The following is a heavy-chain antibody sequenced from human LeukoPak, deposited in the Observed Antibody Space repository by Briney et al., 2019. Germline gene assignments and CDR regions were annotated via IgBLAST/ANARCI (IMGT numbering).Heavy chain of an antibody. V-gene: IGHV3-48*03. D-gene: IGHD5-24*01. CDR1: GFTFSSYE. Sequence: PGGSLRLSCAASGFTFSSYEMNWVRQAPGKGLEWVSYISSSGSTIYYADSVKGRFTISRDNAKNTLYLQMNSLRAEDTAVYYCARDGYNYYAPNFDYWGQGTLVTVSS. CDR3: ARDGYNYYAPNFDY. J-gene: IGHJ4*02. CDR2: ISSSGSTI.